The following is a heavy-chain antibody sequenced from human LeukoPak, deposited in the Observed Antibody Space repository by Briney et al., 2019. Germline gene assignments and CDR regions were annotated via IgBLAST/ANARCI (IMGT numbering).Heavy chain of an antibody. CDR3: ARSQILTGYFSYYFDY. CDR1: GYTFTSYD. J-gene: IGHJ4*02. V-gene: IGHV1-8*01. D-gene: IGHD3-9*01. Sequence: ASVTVSCKASGYTFTSYDINWVRQAAGQGREWMGWMNPNSGNTGYAQKFQGRVTMTRNTSISTAYMELSSLRSEDTAVYYCARSQILTGYFSYYFDYWGQGTLVTVSS. CDR2: MNPNSGNT.